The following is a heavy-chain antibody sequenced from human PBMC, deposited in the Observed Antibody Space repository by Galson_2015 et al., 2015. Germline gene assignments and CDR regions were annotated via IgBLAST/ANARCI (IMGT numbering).Heavy chain of an antibody. CDR3: ARVDSRYCSGSSCYQIDY. CDR1: GFTFSTYG. D-gene: IGHD2-15*01. CDR2: VWYDGSNK. J-gene: IGHJ4*02. V-gene: IGHV3-33*01. Sequence: SLRLSCAASGFTFSTYGMHWVRPAPGKGLEWVAVVWYDGSNKYYADSVKGRFTISRDNSKNTLYLQMDSLRAEDTAVYYCARVDSRYCSGSSCYQIDYWGQGTLVTVSS.